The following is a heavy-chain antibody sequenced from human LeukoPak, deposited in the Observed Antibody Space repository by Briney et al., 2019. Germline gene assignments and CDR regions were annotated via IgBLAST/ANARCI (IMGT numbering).Heavy chain of an antibody. CDR3: ARPEAVAGSYFDY. V-gene: IGHV5-51*01. CDR1: GYSFTSYW. CDR2: TYPGDSDT. Sequence: GESLKISCKGSGYSFTSYWIGWVRQMPGKGLEWMGITYPGDSDTRYSPSFQGQVTISADKSISTAYLQWSSLKASDTAMYYCARPEAVAGSYFDYWGQGTLVTVSS. D-gene: IGHD6-19*01. J-gene: IGHJ4*02.